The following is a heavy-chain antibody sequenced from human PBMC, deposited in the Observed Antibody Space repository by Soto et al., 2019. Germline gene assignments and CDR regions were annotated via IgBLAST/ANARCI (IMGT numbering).Heavy chain of an antibody. Sequence: QVQLQESGPGLVKPSGTLSLSCAVSGGSVSNNNWWSWVRQSPGNGLEWIGEIHHSGGTSYNPSLGSRATLSVDKSKNELSLRLNYVPAADTAVYYCTKNSADALDYWGLGILVTVSS. CDR3: TKNSADALDY. CDR2: IHHSGGT. J-gene: IGHJ4*02. V-gene: IGHV4-4*02. CDR1: GGSVSNNNW. D-gene: IGHD1-26*01.